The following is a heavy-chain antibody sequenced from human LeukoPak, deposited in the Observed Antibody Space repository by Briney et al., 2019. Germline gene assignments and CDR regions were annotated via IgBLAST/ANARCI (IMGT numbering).Heavy chain of an antibody. CDR1: GFTFSSCT. J-gene: IGHJ4*02. V-gene: IGHV3-30-3*01. CDR3: ARDHGYSNGHPFDY. CDR2: ISYDGSNK. D-gene: IGHD5-18*01. Sequence: GGSLRLSCAASGFTFSSCTIHWVRQAPGKGLEWVALISYDGSNKYYADSVKGRFTISRDNSKNTLYLQMNSLRAEDTAMYYCARDHGYSNGHPFDYWGQGTLVIVSS.